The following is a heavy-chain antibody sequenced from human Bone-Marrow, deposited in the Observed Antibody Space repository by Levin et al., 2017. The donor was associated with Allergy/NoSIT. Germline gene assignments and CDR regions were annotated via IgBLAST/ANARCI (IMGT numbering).Heavy chain of an antibody. J-gene: IGHJ5*02. CDR2: ISTGGSST. D-gene: IGHD3-10*01. CDR3: ARGNYASGGHWFDP. CDR1: GFTFSSYA. Sequence: GGSLRLSCAASGFTFSSYAMHWVRQAPGKGLEWVSVISTGGSSTYYADSVKGRFTMSRDNSKNTLYLQMNSLRAEDTAVYYCARGNYASGGHWFDPWGQGTLVAVSS. V-gene: IGHV3-23*01.